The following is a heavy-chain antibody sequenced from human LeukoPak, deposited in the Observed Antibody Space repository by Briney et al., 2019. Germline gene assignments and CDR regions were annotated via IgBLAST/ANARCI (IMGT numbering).Heavy chain of an antibody. J-gene: IGHJ4*02. V-gene: IGHV3-23*01. CDR2: ISGSGGST. D-gene: IGHD3-16*01. CDR3: AKGGTIRSGYYFDY. CDR1: GFTVSRNY. Sequence: GGSLRLSCAASGFTVSRNYMNWVRQAPGKGLEWVSAISGSGGSTYYADSVKGRFTISRDNSKNTLYLQMNSLRAEDTAVYYCAKGGTIRSGYYFDYWGQGTLVTVSS.